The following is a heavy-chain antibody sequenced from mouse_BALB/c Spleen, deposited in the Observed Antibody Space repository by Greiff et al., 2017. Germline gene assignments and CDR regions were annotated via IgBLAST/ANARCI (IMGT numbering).Heavy chain of an antibody. D-gene: IGHD2-1*01. Sequence: QVQLKQSGPGLVQPSQSLSITCTVSGFSLTSYGVHWVRQSPGKGLEWLGVIWSGGSTDYNAAFISRLSISKDNSKSQVFFKMNSLQANDTAIYYCARGGVYGNYGNYAMDYWGQGTSVTVSS. V-gene: IGHV2-2*02. CDR1: GFSLTSYG. J-gene: IGHJ4*01. CDR2: IWSGGST. CDR3: ARGGVYGNYGNYAMDY.